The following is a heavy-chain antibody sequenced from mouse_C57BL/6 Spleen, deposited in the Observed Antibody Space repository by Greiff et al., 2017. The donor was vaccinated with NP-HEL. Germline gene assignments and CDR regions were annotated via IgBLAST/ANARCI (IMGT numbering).Heavy chain of an antibody. CDR1: GFTFSDYY. CDR3: ARQNGSPYAMDY. D-gene: IGHD1-1*01. CDR2: ISNGGGST. V-gene: IGHV5-12*01. J-gene: IGHJ4*01. Sequence: EVHLVESGGGLVQPGGSLKLSCAASGFTFSDYYMYWVRQTPEKRLEWVAYISNGGGSTYYPDTVKGRFTISRDNAKNTLYLQMSRLKSEDTAMYYCARQNGSPYAMDYWGQGTSVTVSS.